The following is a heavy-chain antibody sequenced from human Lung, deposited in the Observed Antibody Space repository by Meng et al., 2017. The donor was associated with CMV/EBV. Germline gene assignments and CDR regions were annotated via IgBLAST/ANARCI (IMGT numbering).Heavy chain of an antibody. D-gene: IGHD2-2*02. CDR2: IYHSGST. CDR3: AREYCASTGCYKGGRFDP. J-gene: IGHJ5*02. V-gene: IGHV4-39*07. CDR1: GGSLSSSYY. Sequence: SCTVSGGSLSSSYYWGWIRQPPGKGLEWIGSIYHSGSTYYNPSLKSRVTISGDTSKNQFSLRLSSVTAADTAVYYCAREYCASTGCYKGGRFDPWGQGTXVTVSS.